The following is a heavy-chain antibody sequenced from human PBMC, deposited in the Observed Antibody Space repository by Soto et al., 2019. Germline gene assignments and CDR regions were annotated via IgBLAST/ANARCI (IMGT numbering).Heavy chain of an antibody. CDR2: IKQDGSEK. CDR1: GFTFSSYW. CDR3: ARGYDFWSGYSDYYYMDV. V-gene: IGHV3-7*01. Sequence: PGGSLRLSCAASGFTFSSYWMSWVRQAPGKGLEWMANIKQDGSEKYYVDSVKGRFTISRDNAKNSLYLQMNSLRAEDTAVYYCARGYDFWSGYSDYYYMDVWGKGTTVTVSS. J-gene: IGHJ6*03. D-gene: IGHD3-3*01.